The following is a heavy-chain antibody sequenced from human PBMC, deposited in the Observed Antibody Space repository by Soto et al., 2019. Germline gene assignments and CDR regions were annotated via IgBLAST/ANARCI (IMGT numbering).Heavy chain of an antibody. CDR1: GGSVNSGSYY. CDR2: LYYNTNT. V-gene: IGHV4-61*01. Sequence: QVQLQESGPGLVKPSETLSLTCTVSGGSVNSGSYYWTWIRQPPGKGLEWIGYLYYNTNTNYNPSLKSRVTISVDTSKNQFSLKLSSVTAADTAVYYCARTYCTTTSCQAHGMDVWGQGTRVTVSS. CDR3: ARTYCTTTSCQAHGMDV. J-gene: IGHJ6*02. D-gene: IGHD2-2*01.